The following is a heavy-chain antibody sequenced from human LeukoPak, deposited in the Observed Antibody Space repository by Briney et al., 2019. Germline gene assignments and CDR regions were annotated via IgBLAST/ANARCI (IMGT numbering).Heavy chain of an antibody. CDR1: GFTFSSYA. J-gene: IGHJ4*02. Sequence: GGSLRLSCAASGFTFSSYAMTWVRQAPGKGLEWVSVLHSGGGTFYTDSVRGRFTISRDNFKNTLYLQMNSLTDEDTAVYYCARDSQYYFLDYWGQGTLVTVSS. CDR3: ARDSQYYFLDY. V-gene: IGHV3-66*01. D-gene: IGHD2/OR15-2a*01. CDR2: LHSGGGT.